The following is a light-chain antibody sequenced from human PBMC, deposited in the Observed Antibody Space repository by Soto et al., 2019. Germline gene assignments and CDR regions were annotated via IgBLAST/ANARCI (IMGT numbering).Light chain of an antibody. CDR3: MQSIQFPFT. V-gene: IGKV2D-29*01. CDR1: QSLLHSDGKTY. Sequence: DIVMTQTPLSLSVTPGQPASISCKSSQSLLHSDGKTYLYWYLQKPGQTLQLLIYEVFNRFSGVPDRFSGSGSGTDFTLKISRVEAEDVGVYYCMQSIQFPFTFGPGTKVDIK. CDR2: EVF. J-gene: IGKJ3*01.